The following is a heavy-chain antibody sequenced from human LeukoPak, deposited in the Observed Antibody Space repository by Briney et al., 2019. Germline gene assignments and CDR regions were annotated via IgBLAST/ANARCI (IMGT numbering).Heavy chain of an antibody. V-gene: IGHV1-2*02. CDR3: ARVLYDSSGYYYGMPDY. J-gene: IGHJ4*02. CDR1: GYTFTGYY. D-gene: IGHD3-22*01. Sequence: ASVEVSCKASGYTFTGYYMHWVRQAPGQGLEWMGWINPNSGGTNYAQKFQGRVTMTRDTSISTAYMELSRLRSDDTAVYYCARVLYDSSGYYYGMPDYWGQGTLVTVSS. CDR2: INPNSGGT.